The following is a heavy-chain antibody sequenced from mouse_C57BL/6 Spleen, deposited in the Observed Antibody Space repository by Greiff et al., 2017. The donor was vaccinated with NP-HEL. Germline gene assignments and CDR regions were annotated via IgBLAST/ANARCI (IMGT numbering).Heavy chain of an antibody. V-gene: IGHV10-3*01. J-gene: IGHJ1*03. D-gene: IGHD1-1*01. CDR1: GFTFNTYA. CDR3: VRERGYYGSSGYFDV. Sequence: EVQLVESGGGLVQPKGSLKLSCAASGFTFNTYAMHWVRQAPGKGLEWVARIRSKSSNYATYYADSVKDRFTISRDDSQSMLYLQMNNLKTEDTAMYYCVRERGYYGSSGYFDVWGTGTTVTVSS. CDR2: IRSKSSNYAT.